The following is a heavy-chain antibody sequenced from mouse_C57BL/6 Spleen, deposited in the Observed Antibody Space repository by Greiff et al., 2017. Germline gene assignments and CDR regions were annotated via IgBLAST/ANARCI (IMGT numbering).Heavy chain of an antibody. Sequence: QVQLQQSGAELVRPGSSVKLSCKASGYTFTSYWMHWVKQRPIQGLEWIGNIDPSDSETHYNQKFKDKATLTVDKSSSTAYMQLSSLTSEDSAVYYCARSGGNYYAIDYWGQGTLVTVSS. CDR1: GYTFTSYW. CDR3: ARSGGNYYAIDY. J-gene: IGHJ4*01. V-gene: IGHV1-52*01. CDR2: IDPSDSET. D-gene: IGHD2-1*01.